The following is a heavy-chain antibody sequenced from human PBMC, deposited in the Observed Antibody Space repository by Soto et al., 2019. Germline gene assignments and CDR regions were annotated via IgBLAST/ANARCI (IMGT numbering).Heavy chain of an antibody. CDR2: IRPDSGNT. V-gene: IGHV1-18*01. J-gene: IGHJ4*02. CDR1: GYTFSSYG. D-gene: IGHD2-2*01. Sequence: QVQLVQSGAEVKKPGASVRVSCKASGYTFSSYGISWVRQAPGQGLEWMGWIRPDSGNTDYAQKFEGRVNMTADTPTSTAYMELRSLRSDDTAMYYCARDRSTSDYWGQGTLVTVSS. CDR3: ARDRSTSDY.